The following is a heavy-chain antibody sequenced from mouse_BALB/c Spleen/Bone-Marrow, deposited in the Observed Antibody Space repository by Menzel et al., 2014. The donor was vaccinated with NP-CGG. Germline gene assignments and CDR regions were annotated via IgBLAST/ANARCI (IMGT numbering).Heavy chain of an antibody. CDR3: SRLRMITTYFDV. D-gene: IGHD2-4*01. J-gene: IGHJ1*01. Sequence: EVNLVESGGGLAKPGGSLQLSCAASGFTFSTYAMSWVRQTPEKRLEWVATISSSGSYTYYPDSVKGRFTISRDNAKNTXXXXXXSLRSEDTAMFYCSRLRMITTYFDVWGAGTTVTVSS. CDR1: GFTFSTYA. V-gene: IGHV5-9-3*01. CDR2: ISSSGSYT.